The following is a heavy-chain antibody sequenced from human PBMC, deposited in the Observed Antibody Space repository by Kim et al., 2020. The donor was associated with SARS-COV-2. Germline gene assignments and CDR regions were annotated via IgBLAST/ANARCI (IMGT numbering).Heavy chain of an antibody. D-gene: IGHD3-3*01. CDR1: GFTFNDYW. V-gene: IGHV3-74*01. CDR3: ARGFFRNGFDV. Sequence: GGSLRLSCAASGFTFNDYWTNWVRQAPGKGLVWVSRISSDGSSTNYADSVKGRFTMSRDNAENTVYLQMNSLRAEDTAVYYCARGFFRNGFDVWGQGTTVTVSS. CDR2: ISSDGSST. J-gene: IGHJ6*02.